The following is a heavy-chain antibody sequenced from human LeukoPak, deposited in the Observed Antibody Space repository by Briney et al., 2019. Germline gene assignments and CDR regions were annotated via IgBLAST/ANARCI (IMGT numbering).Heavy chain of an antibody. J-gene: IGHJ5*02. CDR1: GYTFTGYY. Sequence: GASVKVSCKASGYTFTGYYMHWVRQAPGQGLEWVGWIDPDTGGTHYGQKFQGRVSMTRDASISTAYMELSRLRSDDTAVYFCARGSGSRGYKTWGQGTLVTVSS. V-gene: IGHV1-2*02. CDR2: IDPDTGGT. CDR3: ARGSGSRGYKT. D-gene: IGHD5-12*01.